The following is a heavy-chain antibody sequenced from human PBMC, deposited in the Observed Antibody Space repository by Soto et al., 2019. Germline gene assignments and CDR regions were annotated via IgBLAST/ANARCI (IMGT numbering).Heavy chain of an antibody. CDR2: IFYSGST. V-gene: IGHV4-39*01. D-gene: IGHD3-22*01. Sequence: PSETLSLTCTVSGGSLSSSSYYWGWIRQPPGKGLEWIGSIFYSGSTYYNPSLKSRVTISVDTSKNQFSLKLTSVTAADTAVYYCESQHYYDSSGHYVGYWGQRTLVTVSS. J-gene: IGHJ4*02. CDR3: ESQHYYDSSGHYVGY. CDR1: GGSLSSSSYY.